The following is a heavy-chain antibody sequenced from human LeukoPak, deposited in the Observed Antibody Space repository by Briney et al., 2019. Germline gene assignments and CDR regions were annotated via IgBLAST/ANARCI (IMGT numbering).Heavy chain of an antibody. V-gene: IGHV4-30-2*01. CDR2: IYHSGST. J-gene: IGHJ4*02. CDR1: GGSVTGGSYY. CDR3: ARGVEGFDY. Sequence: SETLSLTCSVSGGSVTGGSYYWSWIRQPPGKGLEWIGYIYHSGSTYYNPSLNTRVTISLDRSKNQFSLELSSVTAADTAVYYCARGVEGFDYWGQGTLVTVSS.